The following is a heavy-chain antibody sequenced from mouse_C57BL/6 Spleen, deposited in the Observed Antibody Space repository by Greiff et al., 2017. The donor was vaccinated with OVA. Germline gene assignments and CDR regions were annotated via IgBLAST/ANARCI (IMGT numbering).Heavy chain of an antibody. J-gene: IGHJ2*01. CDR1: GYTFTSYW. V-gene: IGHV1-52*01. Sequence: QVQLQQPGAELVRPGSSVKLSCKASGYTFTSYWMHWVKQRPIQGLEWIGNIDPSDSETHYNQKFKDKATLTVDKSSSTAYMQLSSLTSEDSAVYYCARKGVYYDYGNYFDYWGQGTTLTVSS. CDR3: ARKGVYYDYGNYFDY. D-gene: IGHD2-4*01. CDR2: IDPSDSET.